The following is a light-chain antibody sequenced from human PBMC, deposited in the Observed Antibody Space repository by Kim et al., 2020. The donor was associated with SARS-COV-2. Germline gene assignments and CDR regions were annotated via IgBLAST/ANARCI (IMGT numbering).Light chain of an antibody. CDR3: NSRDSSGNHQV. J-gene: IGLJ1*01. V-gene: IGLV3-19*01. CDR2: GQD. Sequence: AFGPTDRITCQGDSLRNYYTCWYQQKSGQAPVLIIYGQDNRPSGIPDRFSGSSSGNTASLTITGPQAEDEADYYCNSRDSSGNHQVFGTGTRVTVL. CDR1: SLRNYY.